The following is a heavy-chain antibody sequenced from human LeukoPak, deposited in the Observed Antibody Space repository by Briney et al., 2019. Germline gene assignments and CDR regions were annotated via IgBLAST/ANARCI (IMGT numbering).Heavy chain of an antibody. CDR3: ASDTVTSHFDY. D-gene: IGHD4-17*01. Sequence: PSETLSLTCSVSGLSISSGRFWVWIRQPPGKGLEWLATVYESGTPFYNPSLKSRLTISVDSPRNQFSLKLSSVTAADTAVYYCASDTVTSHFDYWGQGTLVTVSS. CDR1: GLSISSGRF. V-gene: IGHV4-38-2*02. J-gene: IGHJ4*02. CDR2: VYESGTP.